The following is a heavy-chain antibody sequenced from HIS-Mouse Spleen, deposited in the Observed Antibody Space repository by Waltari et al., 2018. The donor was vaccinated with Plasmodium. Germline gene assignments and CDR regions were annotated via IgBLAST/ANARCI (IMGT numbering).Heavy chain of an antibody. CDR1: GYTFTGYY. J-gene: IGHJ1*01. V-gene: IGHV1-2*02. D-gene: IGHD6-13*01. CDR3: ARVLGYKAAAGTFVEYFQH. CDR2: IKPNSGGT. Sequence: QVQLVQSGAEVKKPGASVKVSCKASGYTFTGYYMHWVRQAPGQGLEWMGWIKPNSGGTNYAQQFQGRVTMTRDTSISTAYMELSRLRSDDTAVYYCARVLGYKAAAGTFVEYFQHWGQGTLVTVSS.